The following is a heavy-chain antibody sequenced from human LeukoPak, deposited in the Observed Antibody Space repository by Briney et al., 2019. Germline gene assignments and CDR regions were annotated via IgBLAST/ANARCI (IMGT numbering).Heavy chain of an antibody. Sequence: ASVKVSCKTSSYTFTSSGITWVRQAPGQGLEWMGWISIYNGDTNYAQKLQDRVTMTTDTSTSTAYIELRSLRSDDTAVYYCARDRGFYDYWGQGTLVTVSS. J-gene: IGHJ4*02. D-gene: IGHD3-10*01. V-gene: IGHV1-18*01. CDR3: ARDRGFYDY. CDR2: ISIYNGDT. CDR1: SYTFTSSG.